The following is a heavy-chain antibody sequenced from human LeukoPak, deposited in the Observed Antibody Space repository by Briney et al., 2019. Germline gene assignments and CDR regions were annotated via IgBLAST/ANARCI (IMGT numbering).Heavy chain of an antibody. D-gene: IGHD2-21*02. CDR2: IYPGDSDT. V-gene: IGHV5-51*01. CDR3: ARRYGVVTTSFDY. Sequence: GESLKISCKGSGYSFSTYWIGWVRQMPGKGLEWMGIIYPGDSDTRYSPSFQGQVTISADKSISTAYLQWSSLKASDTAMYYCARRYGVVTTSFDYWGQGTLVTVSS. J-gene: IGHJ4*02. CDR1: GYSFSTYW.